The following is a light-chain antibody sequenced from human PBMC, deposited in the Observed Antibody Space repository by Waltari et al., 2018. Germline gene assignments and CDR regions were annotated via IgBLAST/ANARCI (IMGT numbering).Light chain of an antibody. J-gene: IGLJ3*02. CDR2: QDA. CDR1: TLGNKY. Sequence: SYELTQPPSVSVSPGQTASITCSGDTLGNKYASWYQQKPGQSPLLVIYQDAKRPSGIPERVSGSKSGNAATLTISGTQAMDEADYYCQALGRSAWVFGRGTKLTVL. V-gene: IGLV3-1*01. CDR3: QALGRSAWV.